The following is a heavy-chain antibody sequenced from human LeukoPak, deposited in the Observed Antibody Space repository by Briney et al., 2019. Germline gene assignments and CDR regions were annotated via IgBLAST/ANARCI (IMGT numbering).Heavy chain of an antibody. CDR1: GYTFTSYG. Sequence: ASVKVSCKASGYTFTSYGISWVRQAPGQGLEWMGWISAYNGNTNYAQKLQGRVTMTTDTSTSTAYMELRSLRSDDTAVYYCARKNSGSKDDAFDIWGQGTMVTVSA. D-gene: IGHD3-10*01. V-gene: IGHV1-18*01. CDR3: ARKNSGSKDDAFDI. J-gene: IGHJ3*02. CDR2: ISAYNGNT.